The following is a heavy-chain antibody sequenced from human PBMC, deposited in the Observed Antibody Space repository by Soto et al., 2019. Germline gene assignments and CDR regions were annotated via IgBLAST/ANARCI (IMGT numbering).Heavy chain of an antibody. J-gene: IGHJ6*02. V-gene: IGHV3-49*03. D-gene: IGHD2-2*01. CDR1: GFTFGDYA. Sequence: GGSRRLSCTASGFTFGDYALSWFRQAPGKGLEGVVFSRSKAYGVATEYAASVKVRFTISRYDSKSIAYLQMNSLKTEETAVYYCKTWGRITSSSPFYYDGLDVWGQVTTVTVCS. CDR3: KTWGRITSSSPFYYDGLDV. CDR2: SRSKAYGVAT.